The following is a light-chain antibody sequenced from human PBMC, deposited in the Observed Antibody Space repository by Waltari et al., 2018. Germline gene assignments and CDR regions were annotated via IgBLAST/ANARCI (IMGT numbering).Light chain of an antibody. V-gene: IGLV2-23*01. CDR1: SSDIGNYDL. J-gene: IGLJ3*02. Sequence: QSALTQPASMSGSPGQSITVSCTVTSSDIGNYDLFPWAQQFPGKAPKLIIYECTERPSGISSRFSGSKSGNTAFLTISGLQAEDEADYHCCSYGGPSSWVFGGGTKLTVL. CDR3: CSYGGPSSWV. CDR2: ECT.